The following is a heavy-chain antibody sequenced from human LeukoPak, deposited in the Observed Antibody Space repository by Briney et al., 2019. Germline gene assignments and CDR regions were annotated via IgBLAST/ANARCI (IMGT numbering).Heavy chain of an antibody. V-gene: IGHV4-39*01. CDR1: GGSISSSGYY. D-gene: IGHD5-24*01. CDR3: ARLRDGRWLLEY. Sequence: SETLSLTCTVSGGSISSSGYYWGWIRQPPGKGLEWIASINYSGTTYYNPSLKSRVTISEDRSKNQFSLKLSSVTAADTAVYYCARLRDGRWLLEYWGQGTLVTVSS. J-gene: IGHJ4*02. CDR2: INYSGTT.